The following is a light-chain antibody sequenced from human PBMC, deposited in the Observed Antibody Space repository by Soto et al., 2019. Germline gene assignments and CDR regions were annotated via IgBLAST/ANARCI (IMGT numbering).Light chain of an antibody. CDR3: QQLGSSPWT. J-gene: IGKJ1*01. CDR1: QSVGSSY. CDR2: GAS. Sequence: EIVLTQSPGTLSLSPGERATLSCRASQSVGSSYLAWFQQKPGQAPRLLIYGASNWATGIPDRFSGSGSGTDFTLTIGRLEPEDFAVYYCQQLGSSPWTFGQGTKVEIK. V-gene: IGKV3-20*01.